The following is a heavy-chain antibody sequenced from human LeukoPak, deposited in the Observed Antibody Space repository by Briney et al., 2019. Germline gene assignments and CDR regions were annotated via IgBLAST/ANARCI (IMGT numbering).Heavy chain of an antibody. J-gene: IGHJ3*02. V-gene: IGHV1-69*01. Sequence: SVKVSCKASGGTFSSYAISWVRQAPGQGLEWMGGIIPIFGTANYAQKFQGRVTITADESTSTAYMELSSLRSEDTAVYYCARDYRSGYSRAHDAFDIWGQGTMVTVSS. CDR1: GGTFSSYA. CDR3: ARDYRSGYSRAHDAFDI. CDR2: IIPIFGTA. D-gene: IGHD3-22*01.